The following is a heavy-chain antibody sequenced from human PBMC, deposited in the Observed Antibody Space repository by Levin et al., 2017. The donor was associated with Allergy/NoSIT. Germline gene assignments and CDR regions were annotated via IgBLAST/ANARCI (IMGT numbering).Heavy chain of an antibody. D-gene: IGHD3-16*01. J-gene: IGHJ4*02. CDR2: IYPADSDA. CDR3: GRQGRDWAY. CDR1: GYDFSTYW. Sequence: PGESLKISCKGFGYDFSTYWIAWVRQMPGKGLEWMGFIYPADSDARYSPSFQGQVTISVDKSIRTAYLQWNSLKAADTARYFCGRQGRDWAYWGQGTLVTVSS. V-gene: IGHV5-51*01.